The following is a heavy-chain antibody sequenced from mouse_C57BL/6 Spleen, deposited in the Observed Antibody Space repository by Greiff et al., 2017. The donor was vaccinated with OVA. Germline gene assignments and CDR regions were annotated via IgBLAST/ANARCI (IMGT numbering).Heavy chain of an antibody. Sequence: VQLQQPGAELVKPGASVKLSCKASGYTFPSYWMQWVKQRPGQGLEWIGEIDPSDSYTNYNQKFKGKATLTVDTSSSTAYMQLSSLTSEDSAVYYCARGGSSSFDYWGQGTTLTVSS. V-gene: IGHV1-50*01. CDR1: GYTFPSYW. CDR2: IDPSDSYT. CDR3: ARGGSSSFDY. J-gene: IGHJ2*01. D-gene: IGHD1-1*01.